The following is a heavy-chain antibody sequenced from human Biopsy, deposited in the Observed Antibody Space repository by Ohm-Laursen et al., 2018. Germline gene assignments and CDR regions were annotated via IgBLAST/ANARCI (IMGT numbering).Heavy chain of an antibody. CDR1: RDSISNYY. D-gene: IGHD3-16*01. CDR3: ARDSRGGHLNTTLITGKNLDS. Sequence: GTLSLTCTVSRDSISNYYWTWIWQSPGKGLEWIGYIYYTGSTNYNPSVKSRVTISVDTSKNQFSLKLNFVTAADTAVYFCARDSRGGHLNTTLITGKNLDSWGQGILVTVSS. V-gene: IGHV4-59*01. J-gene: IGHJ4*02. CDR2: IYYTGST.